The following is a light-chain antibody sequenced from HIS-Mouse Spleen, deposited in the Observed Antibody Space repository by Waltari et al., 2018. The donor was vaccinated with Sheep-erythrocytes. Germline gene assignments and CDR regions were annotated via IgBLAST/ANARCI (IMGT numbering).Light chain of an antibody. CDR1: KLGDKY. J-gene: IGLJ2*01. Sequence: SYELTQPPSVSVSPGQTASITCSGDKLGDKYACWYQQKPGQSPVLVIYQDSKRPSGSPERVSGSNSGNTATLTISGTQAMDEADYYCQAWDSSTGVVFGGGTKLTVL. CDR2: QDS. CDR3: QAWDSSTGVV. V-gene: IGLV3-1*01.